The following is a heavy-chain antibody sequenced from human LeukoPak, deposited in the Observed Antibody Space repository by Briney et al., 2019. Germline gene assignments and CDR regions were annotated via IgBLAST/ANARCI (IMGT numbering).Heavy chain of an antibody. V-gene: IGHV3-74*01. CDR2: INGDGSTT. D-gene: IGHD2-2*01. Sequence: GESLRLSCTASGFTFSNYWMHWVRQAPGKGLVWVSRINGDGSTTDYADSVTGRFTISRDIAKNTLYLQMNTLRAEDTAVYYCARDLGSCTSTDCLNSWFDPWGQGTLVTASS. CDR1: GFTFSNYW. CDR3: ARDLGSCTSTDCLNSWFDP. J-gene: IGHJ5*02.